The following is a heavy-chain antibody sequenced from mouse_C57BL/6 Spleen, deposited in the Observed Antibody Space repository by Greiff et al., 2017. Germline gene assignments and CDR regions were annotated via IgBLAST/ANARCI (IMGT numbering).Heavy chain of an antibody. D-gene: IGHD4-1*01. CDR2: IDPSDSYT. J-gene: IGHJ4*01. CDR1: GYTFTSYW. CDR3: ARREANWDYFDY. Sequence: QVQLQQPGAELVRPGTSVKLSCKASGYTFTSYWMHWVKQRPGQGLEWIGVIDPSDSYTNYNQKFKGKATLTVDTSSSTAYMQLSSLTSEDSAVYYCARREANWDYFDYWGQGTSVTVSS. V-gene: IGHV1-59*01.